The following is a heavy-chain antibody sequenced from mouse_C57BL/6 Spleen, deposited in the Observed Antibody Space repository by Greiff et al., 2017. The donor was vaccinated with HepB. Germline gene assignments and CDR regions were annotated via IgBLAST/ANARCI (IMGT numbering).Heavy chain of an antibody. CDR1: GFSFNTYA. CDR2: IRSKSNNYAT. J-gene: IGHJ4*01. Sequence: EVKLVESGGGLVQPKGSLKLSCAASGFSFNTYAMNWVRQAPGKGLEWVARIRSKSNNYATYYADSVKDRFTISRDDSESMLYLQMNNLKTEDTAMYYCVRQGGVYAMDYWGQGTSVTVSS. V-gene: IGHV10-1*01. CDR3: VRQGGVYAMDY.